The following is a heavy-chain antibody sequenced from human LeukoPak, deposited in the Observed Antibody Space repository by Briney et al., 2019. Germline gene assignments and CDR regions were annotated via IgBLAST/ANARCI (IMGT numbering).Heavy chain of an antibody. CDR1: GFTFSSYG. Sequence: GGSLRLSCAASGFTFSSYGMHWVRQARGKGLEWVALIPYDGSNKYYADSVKGRFTISRDNSKNTLYLQMNSLRAEDTAVYYCAKEGEYSYGRPLDYWGQGTLVTVSS. J-gene: IGHJ4*02. CDR3: AKEGEYSYGRPLDY. D-gene: IGHD5-18*01. CDR2: IPYDGSNK. V-gene: IGHV3-30*18.